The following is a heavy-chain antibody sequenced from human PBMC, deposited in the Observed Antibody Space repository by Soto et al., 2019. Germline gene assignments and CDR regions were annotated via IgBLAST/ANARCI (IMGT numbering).Heavy chain of an antibody. CDR3: ARDRDGSGSYCPRWFDP. J-gene: IGHJ5*02. V-gene: IGHV4-31*03. D-gene: IGHD3-10*01. Sequence: PSETLSLTCTVSGGSISSGGYYWSWIRQHPGKGLEWIGYIYYSGSTYYNPSLKSRVTISVDTSKNQFSLKLSSVTAADTAVYYCARDRDGSGSYCPRWFDPWGQGTLVTVSS. CDR2: IYYSGST. CDR1: GGSISSGGYY.